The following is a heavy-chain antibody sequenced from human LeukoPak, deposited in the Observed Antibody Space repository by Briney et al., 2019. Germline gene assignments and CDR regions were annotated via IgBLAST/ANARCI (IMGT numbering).Heavy chain of an antibody. CDR2: ISSSSSYI. CDR3: ARDAARGDGYNHRDAFDI. J-gene: IGHJ3*02. V-gene: IGHV3-21*01. Sequence: GGSQRLSCAASGFTFSSYSMNWVRQAPGKGLEWVSSISSSSSYIYNADSVKGRFTISRDNAKNSLYLQMNGLRAEDTAVYYCARDAARGDGYNHRDAFDIWGQGTMVTVSS. CDR1: GFTFSSYS. D-gene: IGHD5-24*01.